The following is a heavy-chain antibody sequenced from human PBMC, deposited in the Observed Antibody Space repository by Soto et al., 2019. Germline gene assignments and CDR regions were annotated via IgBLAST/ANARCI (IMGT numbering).Heavy chain of an antibody. V-gene: IGHV4-59*01. CDR3: ARVVYYDSSGYYLNSFDY. Sequence: SETLSLTCTVSGGSISSYYWSWIRQPPGKELEWIGYIYYSGSTNYNPSLKSRVTISVDTSKNQFSLKLSSVTAADTAVYYCARVVYYDSSGYYLNSFDYWGQGTLVTVSS. J-gene: IGHJ4*02. D-gene: IGHD3-22*01. CDR2: IYYSGST. CDR1: GGSISSYY.